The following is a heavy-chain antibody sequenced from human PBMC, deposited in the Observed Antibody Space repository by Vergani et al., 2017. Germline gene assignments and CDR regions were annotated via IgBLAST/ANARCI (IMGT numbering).Heavy chain of an antibody. Sequence: EVQLVESGGGLVQPGRSLRLSCAASGFTFDDYAMHWVRQAPGKGLEWVSGISWNSGSIGHADSVKGRFTISRDNAKNSLYLQMNSLRAEDTALYYCAKNGPGAVASLYYFDYWGQGTLVTVSS. V-gene: IGHV3-9*01. CDR3: AKNGPGAVASLYYFDY. CDR2: ISWNSGSI. D-gene: IGHD6-19*01. J-gene: IGHJ4*02. CDR1: GFTFDDYA.